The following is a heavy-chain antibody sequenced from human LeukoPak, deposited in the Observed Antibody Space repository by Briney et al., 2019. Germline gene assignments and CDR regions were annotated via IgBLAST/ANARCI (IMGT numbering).Heavy chain of an antibody. V-gene: IGHV3-30*04. Sequence: SCKAFGYTFTSNYMHWVRQAPGKGLEWVAVISYDGSNKYYADSVKGRFTISRDNSKNTLYLQMNSLRAEDTAVYYCARGITYYDILTGYAHWFDPWGQGTLVTVSS. D-gene: IGHD3-9*01. CDR3: ARGITYYDILTGYAHWFDP. CDR1: GYTFTSNY. J-gene: IGHJ5*02. CDR2: ISYDGSNK.